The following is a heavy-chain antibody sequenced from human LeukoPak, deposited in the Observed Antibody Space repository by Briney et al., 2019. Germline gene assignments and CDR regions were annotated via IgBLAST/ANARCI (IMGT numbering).Heavy chain of an antibody. V-gene: IGHV3-21*01. CDR3: ARTYSSSWSLVGPFDY. J-gene: IGHJ4*02. D-gene: IGHD6-13*01. CDR1: GFTFSTYS. Sequence: GGSLRLSCAASGFTFSTYSMNWVRQAPGKGLEWVSSISSSSSYIDYADSVKGRFTISRDNAKNSLYLQMNSLRAEDTAVYYCARTYSSSWSLVGPFDYWGQGTLVTVSS. CDR2: ISSSSSYI.